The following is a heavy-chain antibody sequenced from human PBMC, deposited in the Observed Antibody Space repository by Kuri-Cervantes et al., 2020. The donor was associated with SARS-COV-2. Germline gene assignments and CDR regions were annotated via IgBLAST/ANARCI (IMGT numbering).Heavy chain of an antibody. Sequence: GESLKISCAASGFTFSSYWMHWVRQAPGKGLVWVSRINSDGSSTSYADSVKGRFTISRDNAKNSLYLQMNSLRAEDTALYYCAKDIDAEYSSSSGDYWGQGTLVTVSS. CDR3: AKDIDAEYSSSSGDY. J-gene: IGHJ4*02. V-gene: IGHV3-74*01. CDR1: GFTFSSYW. D-gene: IGHD6-6*01. CDR2: INSDGSST.